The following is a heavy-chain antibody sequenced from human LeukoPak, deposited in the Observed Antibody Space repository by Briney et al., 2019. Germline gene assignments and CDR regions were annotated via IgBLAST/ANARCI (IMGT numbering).Heavy chain of an antibody. J-gene: IGHJ4*02. V-gene: IGHV4-59*01. Sequence: PSETLSLTCTVSGGSISSYYWSWIRQPPGKGLEWIGYIYYIGTTNHNPSLKSRVTISEDTSKNQFSLKLSSVTAADTAVYYCARVGNTSGWYAILDYWGQGTLVTVSS. CDR2: IYYIGTT. CDR1: GGSISSYY. D-gene: IGHD6-19*01. CDR3: ARVGNTSGWYAILDY.